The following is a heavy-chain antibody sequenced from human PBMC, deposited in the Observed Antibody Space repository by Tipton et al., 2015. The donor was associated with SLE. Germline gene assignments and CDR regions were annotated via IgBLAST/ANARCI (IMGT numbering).Heavy chain of an antibody. CDR3: AREIFWKGDIVVVPAPYWYFDL. CDR1: GFTFSSYS. D-gene: IGHD2-2*01. J-gene: IGHJ2*01. CDR2: ITGSSSTI. Sequence: SLRLSCAASGFTFSSYSMNWVRQAPGKGLEWLSFITGSSSTIYYADSVKGRFTISRDNAKNSLYLQMNSLRAEDTAVYYCAREIFWKGDIVVVPAPYWYFDLWGRGTLVTVSS. V-gene: IGHV3-48*01.